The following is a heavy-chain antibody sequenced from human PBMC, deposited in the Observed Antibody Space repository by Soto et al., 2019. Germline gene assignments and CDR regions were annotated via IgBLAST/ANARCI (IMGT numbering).Heavy chain of an antibody. V-gene: IGHV1-18*04. D-gene: IGHD3-10*01. CDR2: ISPYNGNT. J-gene: IGHJ4*02. Sequence: ASVKVSCKASGYSFTTCDISWLRQAPGQGLEWMGRISPYNGNTNYAQNFQDRVTMTADTSSSTAYMELSGLKSDDTAVYYCATPTPLRGAMITNINFDFRGQGTPVTVSS. CDR1: GYSFTTCD. CDR3: ATPTPLRGAMITNINFDF.